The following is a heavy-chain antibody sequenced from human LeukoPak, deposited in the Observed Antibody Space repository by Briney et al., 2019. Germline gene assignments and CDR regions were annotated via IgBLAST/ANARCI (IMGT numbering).Heavy chain of an antibody. J-gene: IGHJ4*02. CDR2: IKQDDSEK. D-gene: IGHD3-16*01. V-gene: IGHV3-7*01. CDR3: AREMPFGDSFDY. Sequence: GGSLRLSCAASGFTFSNYWMSWVRQAPGQGLEWVAKIKQDDSEKYYVDSVKGRFTISRDNAKNSLYLQLNSLRAEDTAVYYCAREMPFGDSFDYWGQGTLVTISS. CDR1: GFTFSNYW.